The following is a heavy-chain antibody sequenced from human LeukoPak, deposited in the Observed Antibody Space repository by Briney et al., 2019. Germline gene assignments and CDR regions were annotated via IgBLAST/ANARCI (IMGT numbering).Heavy chain of an antibody. Sequence: GSLRLSCAASGFTFSSYAMSWVRQAPGKGLEWVSAISGSGGSTYYADSVKGRFTISRDNSKNTLYLQMNSLRAEDTAVYYCAKGKKDGWFGDNSYGMDVWGQGTTVTVSS. D-gene: IGHD3-10*01. CDR3: AKGKKDGWFGDNSYGMDV. CDR2: ISGSGGST. CDR1: GFTFSSYA. J-gene: IGHJ6*02. V-gene: IGHV3-23*01.